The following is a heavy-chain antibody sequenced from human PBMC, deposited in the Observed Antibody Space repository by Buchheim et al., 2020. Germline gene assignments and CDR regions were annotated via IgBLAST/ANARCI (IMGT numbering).Heavy chain of an antibody. CDR1: GGSISSSSYY. CDR2: IYYSGST. J-gene: IGHJ5*02. V-gene: IGHV4-39*01. D-gene: IGHD3-9*01. CDR3: ARWSYDILTGPSDRRFDP. Sequence: QLQLQESGPGLVKPSETLSLTCTVSGGSISSSSYYWGWIRQPPGKGLEWIGSIYYSGSTYYNPSLKSRVTISVDTSQNQLPLKLSSVTAADTAVYYCARWSYDILTGPSDRRFDPWGQGTL.